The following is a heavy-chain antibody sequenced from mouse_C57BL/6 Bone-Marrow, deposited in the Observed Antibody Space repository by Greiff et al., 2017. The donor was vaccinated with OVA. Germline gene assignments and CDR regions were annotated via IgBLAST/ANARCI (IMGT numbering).Heavy chain of an antibody. D-gene: IGHD1-1*01. CDR2: INPYNGGT. V-gene: IGHV1-19*01. CDR3: ARRRYYGSSYWYFDV. J-gene: IGHJ1*03. Sequence: VQLKESGPVLVKPGASVKMSCKASGYTFTDYYMNWVKQSHGKSLEWIGVINPYNGGTSYNQKFKGKATLTVDKSSSTAYMELNSLTSEDSAVYYCARRRYYGSSYWYFDVWGTGTTVTVSS. CDR1: GYTFTDYY.